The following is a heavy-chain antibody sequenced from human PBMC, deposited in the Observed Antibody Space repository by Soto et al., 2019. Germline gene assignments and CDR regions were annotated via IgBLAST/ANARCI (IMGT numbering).Heavy chain of an antibody. V-gene: IGHV1-2*04. CDR1: GYSFTDYH. Sequence: KASCEASGYSFTDYHIHWVRQAPGQGLEWLGRINPKSGGTSTAQKFQGWVTMTTDTSISTASMELTRLTSDDTAIYYCARGDSTDCSNSRGSFLSNPDMDLEG. J-gene: IGHJ6*02. D-gene: IGHD3-10*01. CDR2: INPKSGGT. CDR3: ARGDSTDCSNSRGSFLSNPDMDL.